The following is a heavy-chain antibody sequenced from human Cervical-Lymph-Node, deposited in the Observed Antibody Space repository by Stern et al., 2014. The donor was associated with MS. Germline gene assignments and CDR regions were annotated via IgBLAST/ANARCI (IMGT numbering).Heavy chain of an antibody. CDR1: GFSLTTRGEG. J-gene: IGHJ4*02. CDR2: IFVYYDK. Sequence: QVTLKEYGPTLVKPSQTLTLTCTFSGFSLTTRGEGVGWVRQPPGKAPEWLALIFVYYDKRYSPSLKSRLTISKDTFKNQVVLTMANMDPVDTATYYCAHRGGWGSSSSFDYWGQGTLVSVSS. D-gene: IGHD6-6*01. CDR3: AHRGGWGSSSSFDY. V-gene: IGHV2-5*01.